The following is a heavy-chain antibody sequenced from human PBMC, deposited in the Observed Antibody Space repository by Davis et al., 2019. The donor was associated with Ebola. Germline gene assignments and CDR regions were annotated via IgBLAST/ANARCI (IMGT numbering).Heavy chain of an antibody. D-gene: IGHD2-2*01. Sequence: PSETLSLTCAVYGGSFSGYYWSWIRQPPGKGLEWIGEIDRSGSTNYNPSLKSRVTISVDTSKNQFSLKLSSVTAADTAVYYCARGRSQDIVVVPAAVAAPGAFDYWGQGTLVTVSS. J-gene: IGHJ4*02. CDR3: ARGRSQDIVVVPAAVAAPGAFDY. V-gene: IGHV4-34*01. CDR1: GGSFSGYY. CDR2: IDRSGST.